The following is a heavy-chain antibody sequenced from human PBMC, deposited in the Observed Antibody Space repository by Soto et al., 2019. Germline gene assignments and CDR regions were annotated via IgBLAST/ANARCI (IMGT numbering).Heavy chain of an antibody. CDR3: AISFEHYYSSSPGPFDY. Sequence: HPGGSLRLSCAASGFTFSIYAMSWVRQAPGKGLEWVSAISGSGGSTYYADSVKGRSTISRDNSKDTLYLQMNSLRAEDTAVYYCAISFEHYYSSSPGPFDYWGQGTLVTVSS. J-gene: IGHJ4*02. CDR2: ISGSGGST. CDR1: GFTFSIYA. D-gene: IGHD6-13*01. V-gene: IGHV3-23*01.